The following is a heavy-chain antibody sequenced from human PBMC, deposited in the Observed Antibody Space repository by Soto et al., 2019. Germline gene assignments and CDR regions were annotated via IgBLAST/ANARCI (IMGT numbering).Heavy chain of an antibody. CDR2: INNGGVT. J-gene: IGHJ4*02. CDR3: ARDGPEGRVGDY. V-gene: IGHV3-23*01. Sequence: EVQLLESGGDFVQPGGSLRLSCAASGFPFSNYGMTWVRQAPGKGLEWVSTINNGGVTYYADSVKGRFSISRDNSDNTVFLQMSSLTDEDTAGYSCARDGPEGRVGDYWGQGTLVTVPS. CDR1: GFPFSNYG.